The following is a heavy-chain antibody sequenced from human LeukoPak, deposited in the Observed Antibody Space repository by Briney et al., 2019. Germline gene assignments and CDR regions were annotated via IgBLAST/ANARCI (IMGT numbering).Heavy chain of an antibody. D-gene: IGHD6-13*01. Sequence: ASVKVSCKASEYTFTSYDINWVRQATGQGLEWMGWMNPNSGNTVYAQKFQGRVTITRDTSASTAYMELSSLRSEDTAVYYCARGSSSSWYRRYYYGMDVWGQGTTVTISS. J-gene: IGHJ6*02. V-gene: IGHV1-8*01. CDR1: EYTFTSYD. CDR3: ARGSSSSWYRRYYYGMDV. CDR2: MNPNSGNT.